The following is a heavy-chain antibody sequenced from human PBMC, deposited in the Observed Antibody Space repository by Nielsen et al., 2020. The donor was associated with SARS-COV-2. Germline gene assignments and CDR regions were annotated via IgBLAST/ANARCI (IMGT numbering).Heavy chain of an antibody. D-gene: IGHD5-18*01. CDR2: INHSGST. CDR3: ARVGQWYTAMVDDY. Sequence: SETLSLTCAVYGGSFSGYYWSWIRQPTGKGLEWIGEINHSGSTNYNPSLKSRVTISVDTSKNQFSLKLSSVTAADTAVYYCARVGQWYTAMVDDYWGQGTLVTVSS. V-gene: IGHV4-34*01. J-gene: IGHJ4*02. CDR1: GGSFSGYY.